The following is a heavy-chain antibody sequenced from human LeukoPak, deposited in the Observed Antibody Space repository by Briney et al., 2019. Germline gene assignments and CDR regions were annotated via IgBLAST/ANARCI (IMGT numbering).Heavy chain of an antibody. J-gene: IGHJ6*02. CDR1: GFTFSSYS. CDR2: ISSSSSYI. V-gene: IGHV3-21*01. Sequence: GGSLRLSCAASGFTFSSYSMNWVRQAPGKGLEWVSSISSSSSYIYYADSVKGRFTISRDNAKNSLYLQMNSLRAEDTAVYYCARDPVDFWSPPDLYCGMDVWGQGTTVTVSS. D-gene: IGHD3-3*01. CDR3: ARDPVDFWSPPDLYCGMDV.